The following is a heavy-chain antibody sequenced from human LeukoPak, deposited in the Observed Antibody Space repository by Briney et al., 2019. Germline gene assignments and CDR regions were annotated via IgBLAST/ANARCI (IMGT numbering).Heavy chain of an antibody. J-gene: IGHJ4*02. CDR3: ANDFVVVTYTFDY. V-gene: IGHV3-23*01. D-gene: IGHD2-21*02. CDR2: ISGSGGSI. Sequence: GRSLRLSCATSGFTFSRYAMSWVRQAPGKGLEWVSGISGSGGSIYYADSVKGRFTISRDNSKNTLYLQMNSLRAEDTAVYYCANDFVVVTYTFDYWGEGTLVTASS. CDR1: GFTFSRYA.